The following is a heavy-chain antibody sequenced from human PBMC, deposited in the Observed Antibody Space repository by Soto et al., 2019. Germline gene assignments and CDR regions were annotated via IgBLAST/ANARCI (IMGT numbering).Heavy chain of an antibody. CDR1: GYTFTSYD. J-gene: IGHJ6*02. D-gene: IGHD2-2*01. V-gene: IGHV1-8*01. CDR2: MNPNSGNT. Sequence: QVQLVQSGAEVKKPGASVKVSCKASGYTFTSYDINWVRQATGQGLEWMGWMNPNSGNTGYAQKFQGRVTMTRNTSISTAYMELSSLRSEDTAVYYCARLHIVLVPAAHYYYYYGMDVWGQGTTVTVSS. CDR3: ARLHIVLVPAAHYYYYYGMDV.